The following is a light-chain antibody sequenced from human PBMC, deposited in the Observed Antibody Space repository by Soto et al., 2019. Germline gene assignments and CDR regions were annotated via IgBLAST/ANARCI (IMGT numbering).Light chain of an antibody. CDR3: SSYTINSTLV. V-gene: IGLV2-14*01. CDR1: RSDIGVYNY. Sequence: QSALTQPASVSGSPGQSITVSCTGTRSDIGVYNYVSWYQQHPGKAPKVMIYDVSNRPSGVSNRFYGSKSGNTASLTISGLQADDEADYYCSSYTINSTLVFGTGTKLTVL. CDR2: DVS. J-gene: IGLJ1*01.